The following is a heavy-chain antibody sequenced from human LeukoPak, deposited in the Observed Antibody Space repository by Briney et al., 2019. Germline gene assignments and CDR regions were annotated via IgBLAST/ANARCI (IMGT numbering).Heavy chain of an antibody. J-gene: IGHJ3*02. D-gene: IGHD6-19*01. V-gene: IGHV3-7*01. CDR3: ARDLSPSMSGSVWYDAFDI. Sequence: GGSMTLSCVGSGFSFSDSWMTWVRQVQGKVLEWVANIRRVGRENIYVDSVKVWFTMSTANATNSLYLQMNDLRAEDTAIYYCARDLSPSMSGSVWYDAFDIWGQGTMVTVSS. CDR2: IRRVGREN. CDR1: GFSFSDSW.